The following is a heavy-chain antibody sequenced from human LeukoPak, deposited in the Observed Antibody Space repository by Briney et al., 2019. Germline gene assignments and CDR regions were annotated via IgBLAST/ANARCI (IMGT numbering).Heavy chain of an antibody. CDR3: AIDMPIVVVNYYFDY. V-gene: IGHV3-23*01. J-gene: IGHJ4*02. D-gene: IGHD3-22*01. CDR2: IGNSGGST. CDR1: GFTFSNYA. Sequence: GGSLRLSCAASGFTFSNYAMSWVRQAPGKGLEWVSAIGNSGGSTYYADSVKGRFTISRDNSKNTLYLQMNSLRAEDTDVCYCAIDMPIVVVNYYFDYWGQGTLVTVSS.